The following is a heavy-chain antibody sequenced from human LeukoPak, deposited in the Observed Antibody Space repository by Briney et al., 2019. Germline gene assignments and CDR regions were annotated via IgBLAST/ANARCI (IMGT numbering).Heavy chain of an antibody. D-gene: IGHD6-6*01. CDR1: GGSISSGSYY. Sequence: SETLSLTCTVSGGSISSGSYYWSWIRQPAGKGLEWIGRIYTSGSTNYNPSLKSRVTISVDTSKNQFSLKLSSVTAADTAVYYCASMGDSSSPSYWGQGTLVTVSS. V-gene: IGHV4-61*02. CDR2: IYTSGST. CDR3: ASMGDSSSPSY. J-gene: IGHJ4*02.